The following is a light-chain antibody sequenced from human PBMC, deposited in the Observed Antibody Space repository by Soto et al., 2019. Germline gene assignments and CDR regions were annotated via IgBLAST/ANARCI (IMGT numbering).Light chain of an antibody. J-gene: IGKJ4*01. V-gene: IGKV3-15*01. CDR2: GAS. Sequence: EIVLTQSPATLSVSPGDRATLSCRASQSVSSNLAWFQQKPGQAPSLLIYGASTRATGIPARFSGSGSGTQFTLTISSLQSEDFAIYYCQQLNSYPLTFGGGTKVDIK. CDR3: QQLNSYPLT. CDR1: QSVSSN.